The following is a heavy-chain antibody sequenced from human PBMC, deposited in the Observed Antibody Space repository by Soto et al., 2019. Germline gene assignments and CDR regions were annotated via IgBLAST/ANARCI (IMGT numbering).Heavy chain of an antibody. CDR1: GFTFSGYE. V-gene: IGHV3-48*03. CDR3: AREVTVFGVIIPTPMDV. D-gene: IGHD3-3*01. J-gene: IGHJ6*02. Sequence: GGSLRLSCAASGFTFSGYEMNWVRQAPGKGLEWISYISGSGTTIDYADSVKGRFTISRDNAKKSLYLQMNSLRAEDTAVYYCAREVTVFGVIIPTPMDVWGQGTTVTVSS. CDR2: ISGSGTTI.